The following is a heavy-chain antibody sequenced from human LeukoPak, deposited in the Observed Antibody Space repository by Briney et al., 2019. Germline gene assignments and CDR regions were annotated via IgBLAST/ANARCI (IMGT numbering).Heavy chain of an antibody. CDR2: ISSSSSYI. V-gene: IGHV3-21*01. Sequence: GGSLRLSCAASGFTFSSYSMNWVRQAPGKGLEWVSSISSSSSYIYYADLVKGRFTISRDNAKNSLYLQMNSLRAEDTAVYYCARDPKVAAPYYFDYWGQGTLVTVSS. D-gene: IGHD2-15*01. J-gene: IGHJ4*02. CDR3: ARDPKVAAPYYFDY. CDR1: GFTFSSYS.